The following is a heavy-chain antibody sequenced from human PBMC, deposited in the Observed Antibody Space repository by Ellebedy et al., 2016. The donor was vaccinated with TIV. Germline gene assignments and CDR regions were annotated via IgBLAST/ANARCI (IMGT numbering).Heavy chain of an antibody. CDR2: VSYDGSDQ. CDR1: GFSFSTYG. CDR3: ARAFNLRRDSFDF. Sequence: PGGSLRLSCAASGFSFSTYGMLWARQAPGKGLEWVTVVSYDGSDQHYADSVKGRFTISRDNSKNTLYLQMNSLRAADTAVYFCARAFNLRRDSFDFWGQGTMVTVSS. J-gene: IGHJ3*01. V-gene: IGHV3-30*03.